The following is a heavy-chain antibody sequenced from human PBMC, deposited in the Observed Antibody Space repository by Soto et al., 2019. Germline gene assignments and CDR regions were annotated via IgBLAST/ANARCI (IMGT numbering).Heavy chain of an antibody. Sequence: QVQLVESGGGVVQPGRSLRLSCAASGFTFSSYAMHWVRQAPGKGLEWVAVISYDGSNKYYADSVKGRFPISRDNSKNTLYLQMNSLRSADKAVYYCARDQEAGKSERLYYCGMDVWCQGTTVTVCS. J-gene: IGHJ6*02. CDR2: ISYDGSNK. D-gene: IGHD3-10*01. V-gene: IGHV3-30-3*01. CDR1: GFTFSSYA. CDR3: ARDQEAGKSERLYYCGMDV.